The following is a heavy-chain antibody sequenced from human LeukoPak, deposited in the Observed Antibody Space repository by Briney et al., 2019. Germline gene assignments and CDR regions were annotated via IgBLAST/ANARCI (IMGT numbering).Heavy chain of an antibody. Sequence: SSETLSLTCTVSGGTVSSGSYYWSWIPQPPGKGLEWFGYIYYSGSTNYNPALKSRVTISVDTSKNQFSLKLSSVTAADTAVYYCERETLWFGELPDGFDIWGQGTMVTVS. D-gene: IGHD3-10*01. CDR3: ERETLWFGELPDGFDI. J-gene: IGHJ3*02. CDR2: IYYSGST. CDR1: GGTVSSGSYY. V-gene: IGHV4-61*01.